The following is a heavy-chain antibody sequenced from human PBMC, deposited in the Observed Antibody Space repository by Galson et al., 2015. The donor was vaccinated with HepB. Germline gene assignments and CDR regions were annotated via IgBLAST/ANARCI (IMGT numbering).Heavy chain of an antibody. CDR2: ISTYSGDT. D-gene: IGHD3-10*01. CDR3: ARPSRGQYYFDY. Sequence: SVKVSCKASGYTFTSYSINWVRQAPGQGLEWMGWISTYSGDTSYAQKLQGRVTMTTDTSTSTAYMELRSLRSDDTAVYYCARPSRGQYYFDYWGQGTLVSVSS. CDR1: GYTFTSYS. J-gene: IGHJ4*02. V-gene: IGHV1-18*01.